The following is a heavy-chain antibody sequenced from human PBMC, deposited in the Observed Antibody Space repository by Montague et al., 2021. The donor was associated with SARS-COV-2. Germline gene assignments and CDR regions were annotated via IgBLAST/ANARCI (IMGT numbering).Heavy chain of an antibody. CDR2: IKYDGSNK. CDR1: GFIFSSYA. CDR3: ARAGWRCSGGSCYSQGGFDY. D-gene: IGHD2-15*01. J-gene: IGHJ4*02. Sequence: SLRLSCAASGFIFSSYAMHWVRQAPGKGLEWVAVIKYDGSNKFYADSVKGRFTISRDNSKNTLYLQMSSLRAEDTAVYYCARAGWRCSGGSCYSQGGFDYWDQGTLVTVSS. V-gene: IGHV3-30-3*01.